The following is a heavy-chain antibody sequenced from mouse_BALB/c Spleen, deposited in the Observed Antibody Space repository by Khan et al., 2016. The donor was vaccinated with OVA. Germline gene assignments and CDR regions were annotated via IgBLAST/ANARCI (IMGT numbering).Heavy chain of an antibody. D-gene: IGHD1-1*02. Sequence: QVLLMQSGAELARPGASVKLSCKASGYTFTDFYINWMRQRTGQGLEWIGHIFPGNDNTYYNENFSAKATLTADKSSSTAFMHLSSLTSEDSAVYFWSRSGFGAFAFWGQGTLVTVST. CDR1: GYTFTDFY. V-gene: IGHV1-77*01. CDR2: IFPGNDNT. J-gene: IGHJ3*01. CDR3: SRSGFGAFAF.